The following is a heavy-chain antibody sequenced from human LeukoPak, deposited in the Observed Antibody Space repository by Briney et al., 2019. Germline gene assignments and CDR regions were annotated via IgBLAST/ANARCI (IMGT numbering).Heavy chain of an antibody. J-gene: IGHJ6*03. V-gene: IGHV4-59*01. Sequence: SETLSLTCTVSGGSISSYYWSWIRQPPGKGLERIGYIYYSGSSNYNPSLKSRVTISVDTSKNQFSLKLSSVTAADTAVYYCTRDGGYYMDVWGKGTTVTVSS. CDR3: TRDGGYYMDV. CDR1: GGSISSYY. D-gene: IGHD3-3*01. CDR2: IYYSGSS.